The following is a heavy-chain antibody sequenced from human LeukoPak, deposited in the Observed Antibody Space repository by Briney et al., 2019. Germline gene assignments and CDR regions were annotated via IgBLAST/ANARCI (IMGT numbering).Heavy chain of an antibody. V-gene: IGHV3-11*06. CDR1: GFTFSDYY. D-gene: IGHD3-10*01. J-gene: IGHJ4*02. CDR2: ISSSSSYT. CDR3: ARVPYYYGSGSYYSSYYFDY. Sequence: GGSLRLSCAASGFTFSDYYMSWIRQTPGKGLEWVSYISSSSSYTNYADSVKGRFTISRDNAKNSLYLQMNSLRAEDTAVYYCARVPYYYGSGSYYSSYYFDYWGQGTLVTVSS.